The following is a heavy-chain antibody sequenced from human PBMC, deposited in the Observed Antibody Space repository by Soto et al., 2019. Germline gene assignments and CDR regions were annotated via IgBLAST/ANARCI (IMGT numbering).Heavy chain of an antibody. CDR3: ARDQGGYYYDSSGYLGYFQH. CDR2: ISSSSSTI. D-gene: IGHD3-22*01. CDR1: GFTFSSYS. Sequence: QTGGSLRLSCAASGFTFSSYSMNWVRQAPGKGLEWVSYISSSSSTIYYADPVKGRFTISRDNAKNSLYLQMNSLRDEDTAVYYCARDQGGYYYDSSGYLGYFQHWGQGTLVTVSS. V-gene: IGHV3-48*02. J-gene: IGHJ1*01.